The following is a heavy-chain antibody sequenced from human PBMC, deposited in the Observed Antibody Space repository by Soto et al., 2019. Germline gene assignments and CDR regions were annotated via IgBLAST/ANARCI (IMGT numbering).Heavy chain of an antibody. J-gene: IGHJ5*02. CDR3: ARGAVAGINWFDP. CDR2: INHSGST. D-gene: IGHD6-19*01. CDR1: GGSFSGYY. V-gene: IGHV4-34*01. Sequence: QVQLQQWGAGLLKPSETLSLTCAVYGGSFSGYYWSWIRQPPGKGLEWIGEINHSGSTNYNPSLKSRVTISVDTSKNQCSLKLSSVTAADTAVYYCARGAVAGINWFDPWGQGTLVTVSS.